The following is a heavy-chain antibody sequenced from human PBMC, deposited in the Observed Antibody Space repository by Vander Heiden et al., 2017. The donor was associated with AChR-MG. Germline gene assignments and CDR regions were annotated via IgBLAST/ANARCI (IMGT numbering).Heavy chain of an antibody. CDR2: IKQDGSEK. CDR1: GFTFSSYW. D-gene: IGHD6-19*01. Sequence: EVQLVESGGALVQLGASLRPPCAAPGFTFSSYWMSWVRQAPGKGLEWVANIKQDGSEKYYVDSVKGRFTISRDNAKNSLYLQMNSLRAEDTAVYYCAREGVAGDFDYWGQGTLVTVSS. CDR3: AREGVAGDFDY. V-gene: IGHV3-7*01. J-gene: IGHJ4*02.